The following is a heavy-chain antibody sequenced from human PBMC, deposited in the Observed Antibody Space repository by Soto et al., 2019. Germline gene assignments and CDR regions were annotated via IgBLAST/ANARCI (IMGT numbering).Heavy chain of an antibody. J-gene: IGHJ4*02. D-gene: IGHD6-19*01. CDR2: TSGSGGST. V-gene: IGHV3-23*01. Sequence: EVQLLESGGGLVQPGGSLRLSCAASGFTFSSYPMSWVRQAPGKGLEWVSATSGSGGSTYYADSVKGRFTISRDNSKNMLYLQMNSLRVEDTAVYYCAKWTQAMGIAVNYWGQGTLVTVSS. CDR3: AKWTQAMGIAVNY. CDR1: GFTFSSYP.